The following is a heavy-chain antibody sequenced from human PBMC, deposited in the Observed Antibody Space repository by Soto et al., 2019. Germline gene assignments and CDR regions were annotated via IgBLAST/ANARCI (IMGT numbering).Heavy chain of an antibody. J-gene: IGHJ4*02. CDR2: IYYSGST. D-gene: IGHD5-12*01. V-gene: IGHV4-30-4*01. Sequence: QVQLQESGPGLVKPSQTLSLTCTVSGGSISSGDYYWSWIRQPPGKGLEWIGYIYYSGSTYYNPSLKSRVTISVDTSKHQFSLKLSSVTAADTAVYYCARLIVATTTGYYFDYWGQGTLVTVSS. CDR3: ARLIVATTTGYYFDY. CDR1: GGSISSGDYY.